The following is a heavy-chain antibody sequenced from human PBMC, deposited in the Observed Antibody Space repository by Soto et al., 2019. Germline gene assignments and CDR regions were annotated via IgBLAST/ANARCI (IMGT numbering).Heavy chain of an antibody. CDR3: ARGPPLQQTQVYSTSPIFDX. Sequence: AETLSLTCAVYGGSFSGYYWSWIRQPPGKGLEWIVEINHSGSKNYNPSLKSRVTISVDTSKNKFSLKLSSVTAADTAVYYCARGPPLQQTQVYSTSPIFDXLGQGTRVTGSX. V-gene: IGHV4-34*01. D-gene: IGHD6-6*01. CDR2: INHSGSK. J-gene: IGHJ4*02. CDR1: GGSFSGYY.